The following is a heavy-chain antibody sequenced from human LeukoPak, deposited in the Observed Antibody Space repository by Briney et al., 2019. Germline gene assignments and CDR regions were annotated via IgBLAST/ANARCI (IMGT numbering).Heavy chain of an antibody. D-gene: IGHD3-10*01. CDR3: ARGSYYYGSTPSFDY. CDR2: IYYSGST. J-gene: IGHJ4*02. CDR1: GGSISSYY. V-gene: IGHV4-59*01. Sequence: SETLSLTCTVSGGSISSYYWSWIRQPPGKGLEWIGYIYYSGSTNYNPSLKSRVTISVDTSKNQFSLKLSSVTAADTAVYYCARGSYYYGSTPSFDYWGQGTLVTVSS.